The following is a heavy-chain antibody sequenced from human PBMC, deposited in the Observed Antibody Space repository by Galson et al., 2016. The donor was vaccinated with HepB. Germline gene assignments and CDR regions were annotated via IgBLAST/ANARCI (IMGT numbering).Heavy chain of an antibody. Sequence: SLRLSCAASGLTFSDRYMSWIRQAPGKGLEWVSYISSSGGTIYYADSVKGRFTISRDNAKNSLYLQMNSLRVEDTALYYCATDLERSGNYYGLFDYWGQGTLVTVSS. CDR3: ATDLERSGNYYGLFDY. J-gene: IGHJ4*02. D-gene: IGHD1-26*01. CDR2: ISSSGGTI. V-gene: IGHV3-11*01. CDR1: GLTFSDRY.